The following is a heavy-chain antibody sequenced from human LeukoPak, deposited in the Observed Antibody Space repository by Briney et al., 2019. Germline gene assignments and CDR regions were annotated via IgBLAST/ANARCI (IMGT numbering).Heavy chain of an antibody. CDR3: ARALYYDFWSGYYSPYYYYYGMGV. CDR2: IYYSGST. V-gene: IGHV4-59*01. Sequence: SETLSLTCTVSGGSISSYYWSWIRQPPGKGLEWIGYIYYSGSTNYNPSLKSRVTISVDTSKNQFSLKLSSVTAADTAVYYCARALYYDFWSGYYSPYYYYYGMGVWGQGTTVTVSS. J-gene: IGHJ6*02. D-gene: IGHD3-3*01. CDR1: GGSISSYY.